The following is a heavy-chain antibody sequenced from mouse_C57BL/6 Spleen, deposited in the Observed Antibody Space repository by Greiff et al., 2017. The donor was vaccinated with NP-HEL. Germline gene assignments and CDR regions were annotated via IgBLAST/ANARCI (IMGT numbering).Heavy chain of an antibody. V-gene: IGHV5-9-1*02. CDR2: ISSGGDYI. CDR3: TRDRGYYDYDGFAY. Sequence: EVNLVESGEGLVKPGGSLKLSCAASGFTFSSYAMSWVRQTPEKRLEWVAYISSGGDYIYYADTVKGRFTISRDNARNTLYLQMSSLKSEDTAMYYCTRDRGYYDYDGFAYWGQGTLVTVSA. CDR1: GFTFSSYA. J-gene: IGHJ3*01. D-gene: IGHD2-4*01.